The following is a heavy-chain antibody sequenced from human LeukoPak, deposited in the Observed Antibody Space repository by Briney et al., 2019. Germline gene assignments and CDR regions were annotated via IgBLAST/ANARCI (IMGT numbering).Heavy chain of an antibody. V-gene: IGHV4-61*01. CDR2: IYYSGST. CDR3: ARDGTDY. Sequence: SETLSLTCTVSGGSVSSSSYYWSWIRQPPGKGLEWIGYIYYSGSTNYNPSLKSRVTISVDTSKNQFSLKLSSVTAADTAVYYCARDGTDYWGQGTLVTVSS. CDR1: GGSVSSSSYY. J-gene: IGHJ4*02.